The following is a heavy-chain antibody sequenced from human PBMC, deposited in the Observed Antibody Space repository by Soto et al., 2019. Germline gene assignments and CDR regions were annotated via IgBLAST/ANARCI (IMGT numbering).Heavy chain of an antibody. CDR1: GFTFRSYW. CDR2: INQDGSEK. J-gene: IGHJ1*01. Sequence: PGGALRLSCADSGFTFRSYWISWGRQAPGKGLEWVANINQDGSEKYYVDSVKGRFTISRDNAKNSLYLQMNSLRAEDTAVYYCARELIVGPAEYFQHWGQGTLVTVSS. D-gene: IGHD1-26*01. V-gene: IGHV3-7*01. CDR3: ARELIVGPAEYFQH.